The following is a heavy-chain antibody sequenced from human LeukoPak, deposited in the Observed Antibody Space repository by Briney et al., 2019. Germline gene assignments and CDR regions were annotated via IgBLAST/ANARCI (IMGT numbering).Heavy chain of an antibody. CDR2: IGGSGDTT. J-gene: IGHJ6*02. V-gene: IGHV3-23*01. CDR3: AKGKSLPRYYYYGMDV. Sequence: PGGSLRLSCAASGFTFSTSAMNWVRQAPGKGLEWVSVIGGSGDTTYYADSVRGRFTISRDNFKNTLYLQMNSLTAEDTAIYYCAKGKSLPRYYYYGMDVWGQGTTVTVFS. CDR1: GFTFSTSA.